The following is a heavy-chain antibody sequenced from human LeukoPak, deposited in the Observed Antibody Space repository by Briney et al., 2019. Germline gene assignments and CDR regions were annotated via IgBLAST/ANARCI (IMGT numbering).Heavy chain of an antibody. V-gene: IGHV3-23*01. CDR3: AKDRRFLSTYYDSGAYLDY. J-gene: IGHJ4*02. Sequence: NPGGSLRLSCAASGFTFSSYAMSWVRQAPGKGLEWVSAISGSGGSTYYADSVKGRFTISRDNSKNTLYLQMNSLRTEDTAVYYCAKDRRFLSTYYDSGAYLDYWGQGTLVTVSS. CDR2: ISGSGGST. D-gene: IGHD3-22*01. CDR1: GFTFSSYA.